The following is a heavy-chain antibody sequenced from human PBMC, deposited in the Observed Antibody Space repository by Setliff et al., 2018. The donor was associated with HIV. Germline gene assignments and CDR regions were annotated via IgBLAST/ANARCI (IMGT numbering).Heavy chain of an antibody. Sequence: SETLSLTCAVSGYSIISGYYWGLIRQPPGKGLEWIGNIYHSGSTYYNPSLKSRVTISVDTSKNQFSLKLRSVTAADTDVYCCARSRGPWASSHEPGSSWFDYWGQGTLVTVSS. CDR2: IYHSGST. V-gene: IGHV4-38-2*01. CDR1: GYSIISGYY. J-gene: IGHJ4*02. CDR3: ARSRGPWASSHEPGSSWFDY. D-gene: IGHD6-13*01.